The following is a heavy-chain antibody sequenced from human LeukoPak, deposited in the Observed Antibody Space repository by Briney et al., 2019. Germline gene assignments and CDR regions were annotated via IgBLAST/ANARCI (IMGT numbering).Heavy chain of an antibody. D-gene: IGHD3-22*01. J-gene: IGHJ4*02. Sequence: PGGSLRLSCAASGFTFSSYAMSWVRQAPGKGLEWVSAISGSGGSTYYADSVKGRFTISRDNSKNTLYLQMNSLRAEDTAVYYCARGDYDRGGYDYWGQGTLVTVSS. V-gene: IGHV3-23*01. CDR3: ARGDYDRGGYDY. CDR1: GFTFSSYA. CDR2: ISGSGGST.